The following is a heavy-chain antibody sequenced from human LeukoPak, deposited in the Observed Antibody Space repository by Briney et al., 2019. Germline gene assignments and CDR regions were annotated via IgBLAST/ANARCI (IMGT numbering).Heavy chain of an antibody. CDR1: GFTFSSYA. CDR3: AKVSVLLWFGELSP. Sequence: HPGGSLRLSCAASGFTFSSYAMSWVRQAPGKGLEWVSAISGSGGSTYYADSVKGRFTISRDNSKNTLYLQMNSLRAEDTAVYYCAKVSVLLWFGELSPWGQGTLVTVSS. V-gene: IGHV3-23*01. CDR2: ISGSGGST. J-gene: IGHJ5*02. D-gene: IGHD3-10*01.